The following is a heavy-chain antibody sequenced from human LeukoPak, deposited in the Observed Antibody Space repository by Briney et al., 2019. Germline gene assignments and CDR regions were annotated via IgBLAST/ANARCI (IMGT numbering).Heavy chain of an antibody. J-gene: IGHJ4*02. D-gene: IGHD3-16*01. V-gene: IGHV4-39*01. CDR2: IYYSGSS. CDR3: ARHYGGYYFDY. CDR1: GGSFSGYY. Sequence: SETLSLTCAVYGGSFSGYYWGWIRQPPGKGLEWIGSIYYSGSSYSSPSLESRVTISVNTSKNQFSLKLNSVIAADTAVYYCARHYGGYYFDYWGQGTLVTVSS.